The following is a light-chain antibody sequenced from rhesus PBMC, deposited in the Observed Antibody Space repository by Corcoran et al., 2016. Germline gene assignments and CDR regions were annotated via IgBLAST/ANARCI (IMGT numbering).Light chain of an antibody. Sequence: DIQMTQSPSSLSASVGDTVTITLRASQSIRSWLDWYQQKPGKAPKILTYKASSLQSGFPSRCSGSGSGTDFTITITSLQPEDFATYFFLQYSSSPYSVSQGTKVEIE. V-gene: IGKV1-22*01. CDR2: KAS. J-gene: IGKJ2*01. CDR1: QSIRSW. CDR3: LQYSSSPYS.